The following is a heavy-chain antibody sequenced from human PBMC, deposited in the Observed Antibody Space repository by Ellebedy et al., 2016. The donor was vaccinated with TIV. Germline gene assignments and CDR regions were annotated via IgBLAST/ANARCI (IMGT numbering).Heavy chain of an antibody. J-gene: IGHJ4*02. D-gene: IGHD5-24*01. CDR3: ATVFDGYRGLDY. CDR1: GYTLTELS. V-gene: IGHV1-24*01. Sequence: AASVKVSCKVSGYTLTELSMHWVRQAPGKGLEWMGGFDPEDDETIYAQKFQGRVTMTEDTSTDTAYMDLSSLRSEDTAVYYCATVFDGYRGLDYWGQGTLVTVPS. CDR2: FDPEDDET.